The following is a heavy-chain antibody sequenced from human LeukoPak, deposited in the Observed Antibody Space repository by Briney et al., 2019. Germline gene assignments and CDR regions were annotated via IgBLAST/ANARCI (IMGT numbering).Heavy chain of an antibody. CDR1: GFSFSSYR. CDR2: VSNSGDYI. J-gene: IGHJ4*02. D-gene: IGHD6-6*01. V-gene: IGHV3-21*06. Sequence: TGGSLRLSCAASGFSFSSYRMNWVRQAPGKGLEWVSSVSNSGDYIHYADSVKGRFTISRDNSKNSLYLQMNSLRAEDTAVYYCARDQYPLVDTFHYWGQGTLVTVSS. CDR3: ARDQYPLVDTFHY.